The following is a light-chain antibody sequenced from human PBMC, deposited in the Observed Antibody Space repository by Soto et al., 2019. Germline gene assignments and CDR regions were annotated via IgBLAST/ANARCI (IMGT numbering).Light chain of an antibody. J-gene: IGLJ1*01. CDR2: SNN. Sequence: QSVLTQPPSASGTPGQRVTISCSGSSSNIRSNTVNWYQQLPGTAPKLLIYSNNQRPSGVPDRFSGSKSGTSASLAISGLQSEDEADYYCAAWDGSLNGHVFGTGTKLTVL. V-gene: IGLV1-44*01. CDR3: AAWDGSLNGHV. CDR1: SSNIRSNT.